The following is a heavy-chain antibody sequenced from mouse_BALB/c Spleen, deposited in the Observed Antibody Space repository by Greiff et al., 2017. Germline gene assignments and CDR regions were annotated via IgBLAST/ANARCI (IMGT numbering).Heavy chain of an antibody. J-gene: IGHJ3*01. CDR3: ARSGYDYDWFAY. CDR2: INPSTGYT. V-gene: IGHV1-7*01. CDR1: GYTFTSYW. D-gene: IGHD2-4*01. Sequence: QVQLKQSGAELAKPGASVKMSCKASGYTFTSYWMHWVQQRPGQGLEWIGYINPSTGYTEYNQKFKDKATLTADKSSSTAYMQLSSLTSEDSAVYYCARSGYDYDWFAYWGQGTLVTVSA.